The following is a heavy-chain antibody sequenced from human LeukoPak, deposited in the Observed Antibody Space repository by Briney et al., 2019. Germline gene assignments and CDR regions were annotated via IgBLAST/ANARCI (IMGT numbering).Heavy chain of an antibody. V-gene: IGHV1-2*02. D-gene: IGHD3-22*01. CDR3: ARGSIGDWFDP. CDR1: GYTFTGYY. CDR2: INPNSGGT. J-gene: IGHJ5*02. Sequence: GASVRVSRKASGYTFTGYYMHWVRQAPGEGLEWMGWINPNSGGTNYAQKFQGRVTMTRDTSISTAYMELSRLRSDDTAVYYCARGSIGDWFDPWGQGTLVTVSS.